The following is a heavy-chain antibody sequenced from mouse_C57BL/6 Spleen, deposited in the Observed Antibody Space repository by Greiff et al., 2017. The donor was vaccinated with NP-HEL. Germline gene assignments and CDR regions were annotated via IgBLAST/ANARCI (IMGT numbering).Heavy chain of an antibody. Sequence: EVQLVESGGGLVQPGGSLKLSCAASGFTFSDYYMYWVCQTPEKRLEWVAYISNGGGSTYYPDTVKGRFTISRDNAKNTLYLQMSRLKSEDTAMYYCARRGGYGYDGFDYWGQGTTLTVSS. D-gene: IGHD2-2*01. CDR2: ISNGGGST. J-gene: IGHJ2*01. V-gene: IGHV5-12*01. CDR1: GFTFSDYY. CDR3: ARRGGYGYDGFDY.